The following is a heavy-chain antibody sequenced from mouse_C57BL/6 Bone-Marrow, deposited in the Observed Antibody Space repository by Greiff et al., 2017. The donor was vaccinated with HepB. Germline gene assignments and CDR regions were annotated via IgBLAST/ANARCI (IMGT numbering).Heavy chain of an antibody. Sequence: QVQLQQSGPGLVQPSQSLSITCTVSGFSLTSYGVHWVRQSPGKGLEWLGVIWSGGSTDYNAAFISRLSISKDNSTSQVFFKMNSLQADDTAIYYCATTYYSNYYAMDYWGQGTSVTVSS. CDR3: ATTYYSNYYAMDY. CDR1: GFSLTSYG. CDR2: IWSGGST. V-gene: IGHV2-2*01. D-gene: IGHD2-5*01. J-gene: IGHJ4*01.